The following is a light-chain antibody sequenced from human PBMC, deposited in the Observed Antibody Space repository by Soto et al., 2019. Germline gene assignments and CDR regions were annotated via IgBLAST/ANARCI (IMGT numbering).Light chain of an antibody. CDR1: SSDVGGYKY. CDR3: SSYAGSNNPVI. CDR2: EVS. V-gene: IGLV2-8*01. J-gene: IGLJ2*01. Sequence: QSALTQPPSASGSPGQSVTISCTGTSSDVGGYKYVSWYQQHPGKAPKFLIFEVSRRPSGVPDRFSGSKSSNTASLTVSGLQADDEADYYCSSYAGSNNPVIFGGGTKLTVL.